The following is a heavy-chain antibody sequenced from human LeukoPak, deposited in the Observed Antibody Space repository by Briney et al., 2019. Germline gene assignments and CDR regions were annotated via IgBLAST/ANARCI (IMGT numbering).Heavy chain of an antibody. V-gene: IGHV3-7*04. CDR1: GFTFSSYW. D-gene: IGHD4-11*01. CDR3: ARGYSNYGARGEYYYYYYMDV. J-gene: IGHJ6*03. Sequence: GGSLRLSCAASGFTFSSYWMSWVRQAPGKGLEWVANIKQDGSEKYYVDSVKGRFTISRDNAKNSLYLQMNSLRAEDTAVYYCARGYSNYGARGEYYYYYYMDVWGKGTTVTVSS. CDR2: IKQDGSEK.